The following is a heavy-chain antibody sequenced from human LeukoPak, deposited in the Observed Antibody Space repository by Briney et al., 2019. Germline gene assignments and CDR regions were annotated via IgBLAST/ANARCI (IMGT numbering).Heavy chain of an antibody. CDR1: GYTFTSYA. D-gene: IGHD2-15*01. CDR2: INAGNGNT. J-gene: IGHJ4*02. V-gene: IGHV1-3*01. CDR3: LLGYCSGGSCYREDFDY. Sequence: ASVKVSCKASGYTFTSYAMHWVRQAPGQRLEWMGWINAGNGNTKYSQKFQGRVTMTRDTSTSTVYMEMSSLRSEDTAVYYCLLGYCSGGSCYREDFDYWGQGTLVTVSS.